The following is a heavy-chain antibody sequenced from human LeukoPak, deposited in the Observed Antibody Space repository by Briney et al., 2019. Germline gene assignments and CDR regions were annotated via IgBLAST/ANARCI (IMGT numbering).Heavy chain of an antibody. V-gene: IGHV4-59*08. J-gene: IGHJ4*02. Sequence: PSETLSLTCTVSGGSISSYYWSWIRQPPGKGLEWIGEINHSGSTNYNPSLKSRVTISVDTSKNQFSLKLSSVTAADTAVYYCARHYLSSSGWYARVGFDYWGQGTLVTVSS. CDR3: ARHYLSSSGWYARVGFDY. D-gene: IGHD6-19*01. CDR2: INHSGST. CDR1: GGSISSYY.